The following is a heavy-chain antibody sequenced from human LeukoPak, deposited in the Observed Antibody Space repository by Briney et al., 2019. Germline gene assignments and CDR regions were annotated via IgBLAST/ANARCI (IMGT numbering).Heavy chain of an antibody. CDR3: ARVRSAIWFGEFLWDY. V-gene: IGHV1-69*10. Sequence: GASVKVSCKASGDTFSRYAISWVRQAPGQGLEWMGGIIPVLSTANYAQKFQGRVTMTRDTSISTAYMELSRLRSDDTAVYYCARVRSAIWFGEFLWDYWGQGTLVTVSS. CDR1: GDTFSRYA. CDR2: IIPVLSTA. D-gene: IGHD3-10*01. J-gene: IGHJ4*02.